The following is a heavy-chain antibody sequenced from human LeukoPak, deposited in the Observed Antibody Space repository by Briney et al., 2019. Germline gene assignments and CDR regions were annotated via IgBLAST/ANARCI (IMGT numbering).Heavy chain of an antibody. CDR2: IYSNGHI. CDR3: ARRHYGSGNIDS. Sequence: SETLSLTCSVSSDSISSSSYLWVWVRQPPGKGLEWIGDIYSNGHISYNPSLKSRAAISVDTSKNQFSLNLSSATAADTALYYCARRHYGSGNIDSWGQGTLVTVSS. D-gene: IGHD3-10*01. V-gene: IGHV4-39*01. CDR1: SDSISSSSYL. J-gene: IGHJ4*02.